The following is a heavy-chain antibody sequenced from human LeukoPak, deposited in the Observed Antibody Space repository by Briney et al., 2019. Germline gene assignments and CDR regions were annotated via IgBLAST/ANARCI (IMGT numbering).Heavy chain of an antibody. CDR2: ISYDGSNK. D-gene: IGHD6-19*01. J-gene: IGHJ4*02. CDR1: GFTFSSYA. Sequence: GGSLRLSCAASGFTFSSYAMHWVRQAPGKGLEWVAVISYDGSNKYYADSVKGRFTISRDNSKNTLYLQMNSLRAEDTAVYYCARGVYSSGWTLMGYWGQGTPVTVSS. V-gene: IGHV3-30-3*01. CDR3: ARGVYSSGWTLMGY.